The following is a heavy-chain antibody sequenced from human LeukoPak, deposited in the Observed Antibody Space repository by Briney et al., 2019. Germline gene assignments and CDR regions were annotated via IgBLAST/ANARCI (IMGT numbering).Heavy chain of an antibody. CDR1: GYTLTELS. CDR2: FDPEDGET. V-gene: IGHV1-24*01. Sequence: GASVKVSCKVSGYTLTELSMHWVRQAPGKGLEWMGGFDPEDGETIYAQKFQGRVTMTEDTSTDTAYMELSSLRSEDTAVYYCATVTVYVAARRNWFDPWGQGTLVTVSS. D-gene: IGHD6-6*01. CDR3: ATVTVYVAARRNWFDP. J-gene: IGHJ5*02.